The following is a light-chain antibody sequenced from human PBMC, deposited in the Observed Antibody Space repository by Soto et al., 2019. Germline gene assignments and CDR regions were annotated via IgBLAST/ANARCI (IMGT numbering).Light chain of an antibody. Sequence: IQMTHAPSSLSASVVDRVTITFQASQDISNLLNWYQQKPGKANKLMIYDAYNLETGVKSRFSGTGSGTDFTFTIRSMQPEDIATYYCQKYDDLQITFGRGKRLEIK. V-gene: IGKV1-33*01. CDR2: DAY. CDR1: QDISNL. CDR3: QKYDDLQIT. J-gene: IGKJ5*01.